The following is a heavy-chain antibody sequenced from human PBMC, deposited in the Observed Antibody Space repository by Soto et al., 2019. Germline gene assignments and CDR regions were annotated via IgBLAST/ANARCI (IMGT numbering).Heavy chain of an antibody. D-gene: IGHD6-13*01. CDR3: AKDWSNIAGAGYWLDP. J-gene: IGHJ5*02. Sequence: GSLRLSCAASGFTFSSYAMSWVRQAPGKGLEWVSAISGSGGSTYYADSVKGRFTISRDNSKNTLYRQMNSLRAEGTAVYYCAKDWSNIAGAGYWLDPWGQGTLVTVSS. CDR1: GFTFSSYA. V-gene: IGHV3-23*01. CDR2: ISGSGGST.